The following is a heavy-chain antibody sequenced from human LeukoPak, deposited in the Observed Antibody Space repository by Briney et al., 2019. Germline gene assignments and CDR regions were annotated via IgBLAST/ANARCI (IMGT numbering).Heavy chain of an antibody. D-gene: IGHD6-19*01. CDR1: GFTFSQYW. Sequence: PGGSLRLSCAASGFTFSQYWMSWVRQAPGKGLEWVANIKHDGSEKQDGSEKNYVDSVKGRFTISRDNAKNSLYLQMNSLRAEDTAVYYCATHSDWRFDFWGQGTLVTVSS. CDR2: IKHDGSEKQDGSEK. V-gene: IGHV3-7*01. CDR3: ATHSDWRFDF. J-gene: IGHJ4*02.